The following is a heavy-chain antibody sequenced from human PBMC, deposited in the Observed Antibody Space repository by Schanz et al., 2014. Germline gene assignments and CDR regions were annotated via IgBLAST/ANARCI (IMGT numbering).Heavy chain of an antibody. V-gene: IGHV3-74*02. CDR3: AMGGYQLHH. J-gene: IGHJ4*02. CDR1: GFTFSTYW. D-gene: IGHD1-7*01. Sequence: EVQLVESGGGLVQPGGSLRLSCAASGFTFSTYWMHWVRQAPGKGLVWVSHINSDGTTTTYADSVKGRFTISRDNAENTLYLQMNRLRDEDTAVYYCAMGGYQLHHWGQGTLVTVSS. CDR2: INSDGTTT.